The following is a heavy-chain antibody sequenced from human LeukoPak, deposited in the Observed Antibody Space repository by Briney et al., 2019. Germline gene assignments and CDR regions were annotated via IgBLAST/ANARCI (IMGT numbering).Heavy chain of an antibody. CDR1: GFTVSSNY. Sequence: GGSLRLSCAASGFTVSSNYMSWVRQAPGKGLEWVSVIYSGGSTYYADSVKGRFTISRDNSKNTLYLQMNSLRAEDTAVYYCARDRVLGSGSYGEVDYFDYWGQGTLVTVSS. V-gene: IGHV3-66*01. D-gene: IGHD1-26*01. CDR2: IYSGGST. J-gene: IGHJ4*02. CDR3: ARDRVLGSGSYGEVDYFDY.